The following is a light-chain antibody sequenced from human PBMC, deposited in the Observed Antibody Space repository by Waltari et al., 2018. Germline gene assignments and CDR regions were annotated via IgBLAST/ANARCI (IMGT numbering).Light chain of an antibody. Sequence: QSVLTQPPSASGTPGQTVIISCSGSSSNIGRNTVTWYQQLPGTAPKLFIYNDKQRPSGVPDRFSGSKSGTSASLAISGLQSEDEADYYCAAWDASLNGHYVFGTGTQVTVL. V-gene: IGLV1-44*01. J-gene: IGLJ1*01. CDR3: AAWDASLNGHYV. CDR2: NDK. CDR1: SSNIGRNT.